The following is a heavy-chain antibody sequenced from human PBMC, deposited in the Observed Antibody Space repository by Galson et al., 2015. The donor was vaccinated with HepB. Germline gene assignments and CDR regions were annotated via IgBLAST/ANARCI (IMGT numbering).Heavy chain of an antibody. CDR2: IYYSGST. D-gene: IGHD1-26*01. CDR1: GGSVSSGSYY. CDR3: ARASGWELADGFDP. J-gene: IGHJ5*02. V-gene: IGHV4-61*01. Sequence: ETLSLTCTVSGGSVSSGSYYWSWIRQPPGKGLEWIGYIYYSGSTNYNPSLKSRVTISVDTSKNQFSLKLSSVTAADTAVYYCARASGWELADGFDPWGQGTLVTVSS.